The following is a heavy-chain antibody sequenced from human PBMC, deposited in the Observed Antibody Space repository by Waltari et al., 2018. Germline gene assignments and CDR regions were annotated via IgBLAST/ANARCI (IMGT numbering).Heavy chain of an antibody. V-gene: IGHV4-39*01. D-gene: IGHD4-17*01. CDR1: GGSISTNYN. CDR2: MKYRGST. CDR3: GRIAFGDDGGYFQH. Sequence: QLQLQESGPGLVKPSETLSLTCTVSGGSISTNYNWGWIRQPPGKGLEGMGNMKYRGSTFYNPSRKSRVTISLDTSKNQFSLRLSSVGAADTAVYFCGRIAFGDDGGYFQHWGQGTLVTVSS. J-gene: IGHJ1*01.